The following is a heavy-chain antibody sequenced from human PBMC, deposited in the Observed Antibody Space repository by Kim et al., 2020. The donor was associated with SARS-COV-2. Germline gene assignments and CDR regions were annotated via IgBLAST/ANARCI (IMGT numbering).Heavy chain of an antibody. V-gene: IGHV4-39*01. CDR3: ARHGLLGTKFFDS. Sequence: SETLSLTCSVSGGSISSSSYFWGWLRQPPGKGLEWIASVYYNGNADYNPSLKSRLTISVDTSKNQFSLRLSSVTAADTAVYYCARHGLLGTKFFDSWGRG. J-gene: IGHJ4*02. CDR2: VYYNGNA. CDR1: GGSISSSSYF. D-gene: IGHD1-7*01.